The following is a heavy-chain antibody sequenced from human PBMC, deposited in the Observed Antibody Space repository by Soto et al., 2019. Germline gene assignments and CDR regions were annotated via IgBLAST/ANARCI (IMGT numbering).Heavy chain of an antibody. D-gene: IGHD1-26*01. Sequence: ASETLSLTCTVSGGSNSSSSYYWGWIRQPPGKWLEWIGSIYYSGSTYYNPSLKSRVTISVDTSKNQFSLKLSSVTAADTAVYYCARGPYSGSYHYYYYGMDVWGQGTTVTVSS. CDR3: ARGPYSGSYHYYYYGMDV. CDR2: IYYSGST. J-gene: IGHJ6*02. V-gene: IGHV4-39*01. CDR1: GGSNSSSSYY.